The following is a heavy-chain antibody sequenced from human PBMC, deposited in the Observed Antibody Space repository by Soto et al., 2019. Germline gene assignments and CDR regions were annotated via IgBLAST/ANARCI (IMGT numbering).Heavy chain of an antibody. Sequence: ASVKVSCAASGFTFSSYWMSWVRQAPGKGLEWVANIKQDGSEKYYVDSVKGRFTISRDNAKNSLYLQMNSLRAEDTAVYYCARDWWGTNDFWSGYSFRHLDYGMDVWGQGTTVTVSS. V-gene: IGHV3-7*01. D-gene: IGHD3-3*01. CDR3: ARDWWGTNDFWSGYSFRHLDYGMDV. CDR2: IKQDGSEK. CDR1: GFTFSSYW. J-gene: IGHJ6*02.